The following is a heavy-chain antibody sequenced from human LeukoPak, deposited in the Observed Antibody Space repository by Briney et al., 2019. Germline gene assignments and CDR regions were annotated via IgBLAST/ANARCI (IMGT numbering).Heavy chain of an antibody. Sequence: ARSLTLSCAASGFTFSNYAMNCVRQAPGKGLEWISGIRGSGDSTNYADSVKGRFIISRDNPKNTLSLQMSSLRADDTAVYYCAKSRQQWLVELDYWGLGTLVTVSS. CDR2: IRGSGDST. V-gene: IGHV3-23*01. J-gene: IGHJ4*02. D-gene: IGHD6-19*01. CDR3: AKSRQQWLVELDY. CDR1: GFTFSNYA.